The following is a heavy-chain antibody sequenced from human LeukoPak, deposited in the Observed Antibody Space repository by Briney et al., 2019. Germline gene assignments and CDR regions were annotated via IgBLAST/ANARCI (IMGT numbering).Heavy chain of an antibody. V-gene: IGHV3-9*01. CDR1: GFTFDDYA. CDR3: AREDGDYPYYFDY. CDR2: ISWNSGSI. D-gene: IGHD4-17*01. J-gene: IGHJ4*02. Sequence: GGSLRLSCAASGFTFDDYAMHWVRQAPGKGLEWVSGISWNSGSIGYADSVKGRFTISRDNSKNTLYLQMNSLRAEDTAVYYCAREDGDYPYYFDYWGQGTLVTVSS.